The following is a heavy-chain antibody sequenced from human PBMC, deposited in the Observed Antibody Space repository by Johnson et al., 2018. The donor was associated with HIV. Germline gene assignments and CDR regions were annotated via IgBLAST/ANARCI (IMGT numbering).Heavy chain of an antibody. J-gene: IGHJ3*02. V-gene: IGHV3-30*04. CDR1: GFTFSTYA. D-gene: IGHD6-13*01. CDR2: ISYDVSNK. CDR3: ARGRYRSSWYVGGLDAFDI. Sequence: QVQLVESGGGVVQPGRSLRLSCAASGFTFSTYAMHLVRQAPGKGLEWVAVISYDVSNKYYADSVKGRFTISRDNSKNTLYLQMNSLRAEDTAVYYCARGRYRSSWYVGGLDAFDIWGQGTMVTVSS.